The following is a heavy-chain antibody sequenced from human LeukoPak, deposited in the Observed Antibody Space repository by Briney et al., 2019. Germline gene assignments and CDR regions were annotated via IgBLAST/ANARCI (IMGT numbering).Heavy chain of an antibody. D-gene: IGHD4-17*01. CDR1: GGSISSYY. Sequence: SETLSLTCTVSGGSISSYYWSWIRQPPGKGLEWIGYIYYSGSTNYNPSLKSRVTISVDTSKNQFSLKLSAATAADTAVYYCARLLFDYGDYVVMDVWGQGTTVTVSS. CDR2: IYYSGST. CDR3: ARLLFDYGDYVVMDV. J-gene: IGHJ6*02. V-gene: IGHV4-59*08.